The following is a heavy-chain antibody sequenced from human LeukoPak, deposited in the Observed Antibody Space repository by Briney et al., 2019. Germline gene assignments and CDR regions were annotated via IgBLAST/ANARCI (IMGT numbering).Heavy chain of an antibody. D-gene: IGHD1-14*01. CDR2: INPNSGGT. V-gene: IGHV1-2*02. J-gene: IGHJ3*02. CDR1: GYTFTVYY. CDR3: ARDGVPGSDAFDI. Sequence: ASVKVSCKASGYTFTVYYMHWVRQAPGQGLEWMGWINPNSGGTNYAQKFQGRVTMTRDTSISTAYMELSRLRSDDTAVYYCARDGVPGSDAFDIWGQGTMVTVSS.